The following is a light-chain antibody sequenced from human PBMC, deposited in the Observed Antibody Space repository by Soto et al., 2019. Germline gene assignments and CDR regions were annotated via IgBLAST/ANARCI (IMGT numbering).Light chain of an antibody. CDR2: DAS. CDR3: HSYDKWPPGT. J-gene: IGKJ1*01. V-gene: IGKV3D-15*01. Sequence: EIVIAPVSATLSQSPGEGGTLSLPASQSVSTNVAWYQQKPGEAPRLLIFDASARAVDIPGRFSGSVSGTEFTLTISSLQPEDFAVYFCHSYDKWPPGTFGQGTKVDIK. CDR1: QSVSTN.